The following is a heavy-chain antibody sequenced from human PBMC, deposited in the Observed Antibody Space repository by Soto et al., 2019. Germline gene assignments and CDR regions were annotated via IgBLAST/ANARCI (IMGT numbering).Heavy chain of an antibody. CDR1: GFTFSSYA. CDR2: ISGSGGST. V-gene: IGHV3-23*01. D-gene: IGHD6-13*01. Sequence: GGSLRLSCAASGFTFSSYAMSWVRQAPGKGLEWVSAISGSGGSTYYADSVKGRFTISRDNSKNTLYLQMNSLRAEDTAVYYCAKDSLAAAGRGGYYYYYYGMDVWGQGTTVTVSS. J-gene: IGHJ6*02. CDR3: AKDSLAAAGRGGYYYYYYGMDV.